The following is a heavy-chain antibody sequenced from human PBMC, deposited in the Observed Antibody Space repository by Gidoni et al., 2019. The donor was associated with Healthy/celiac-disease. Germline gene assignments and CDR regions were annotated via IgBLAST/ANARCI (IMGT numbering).Heavy chain of an antibody. CDR2: INHSGST. Sequence: QVQLQQWGAGLLKPSETLSLTCAVYGGSFSGYYWSWIRQPPGKGLEWIGEINHSGSTNYNPSLKSRVTISVDTSKNQFSLKLSSVTAADTAVYYCARGRGGDYYYYYYGMDVWGQGTTVTVSS. D-gene: IGHD2-21*02. CDR1: GGSFSGYY. CDR3: ARGRGGDYYYYYYGMDV. J-gene: IGHJ6*02. V-gene: IGHV4-34*01.